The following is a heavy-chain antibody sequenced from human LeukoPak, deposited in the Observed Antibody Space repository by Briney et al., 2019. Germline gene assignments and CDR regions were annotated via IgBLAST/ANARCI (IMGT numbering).Heavy chain of an antibody. J-gene: IGHJ5*02. CDR2: IIPIFGTA. D-gene: IGHD2-2*02. CDR3: ARDYAMGPAAISWFDP. CDR1: GGTFSSYA. Sequence: SVKVSCKASGGTFSSYAISWVRQAPGQGLEWMGGIIPIFGTANYAQKFQGRVTITTDESTSTAYMGLSSLRSEDAAVYYCARDYAMGPAAISWFDPWGQGTLVTVSS. V-gene: IGHV1-69*05.